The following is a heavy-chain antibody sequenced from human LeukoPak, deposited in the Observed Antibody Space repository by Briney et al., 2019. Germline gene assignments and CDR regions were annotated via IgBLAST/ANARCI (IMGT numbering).Heavy chain of an antibody. V-gene: IGHV4-34*01. D-gene: IGHD3-3*01. J-gene: IGHJ6*03. CDR1: GGSFSGYY. CDR3: ARGHGTISPRGYYYYYMDV. Sequence: SETLSLTCAVYGGSFSGYYWSWIRQPPGKGLEGIGEVNHSGSTNYKRSLKSRVTISVHTSKNQFSLKLNSVTAADTAVYYCARGHGTISPRGYYYYYMDVWGKGTTVSVSS. CDR2: VNHSGST.